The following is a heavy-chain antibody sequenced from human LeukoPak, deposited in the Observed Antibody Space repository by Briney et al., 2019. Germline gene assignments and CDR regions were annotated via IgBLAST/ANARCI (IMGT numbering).Heavy chain of an antibody. CDR1: GGSVSSGGHY. V-gene: IGHV4-61*08. CDR3: VRVPAAGTGPGS. D-gene: IGHD6-13*01. Sequence: TSETLSLTCTVSGGSVSSGGHYWSWIRQPPGKGLEWLGYMHNSGTPNYNPSLKSRVTMSADTSKNQFSLNLSSVTAADTAVYYCVRVPAAGTGPGSWGQGILVSVSS. J-gene: IGHJ5*02. CDR2: MHNSGTP.